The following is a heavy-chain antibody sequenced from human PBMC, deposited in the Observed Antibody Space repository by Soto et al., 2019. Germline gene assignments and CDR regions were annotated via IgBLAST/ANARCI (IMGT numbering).Heavy chain of an antibody. V-gene: IGHV3-49*05. CDR3: TRETTNRGGLFYYYGMDV. CDR1: GFTFGDYA. CDR2: IRSKAYGGTT. J-gene: IGHJ6*02. Sequence: KTGGSLRLSCTASGFTFGDYAMSWFRQAPGKGLEWVGFIRSKAYGGTTEYAASVKGRFTISRDDSKSIAYLQMNSLKTEVTAVYYCTRETTNRGGLFYYYGMDVWGQGTTVTVSS. D-gene: IGHD2-15*01.